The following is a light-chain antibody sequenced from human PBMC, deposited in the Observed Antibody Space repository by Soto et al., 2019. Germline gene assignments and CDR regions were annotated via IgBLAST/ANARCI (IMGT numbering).Light chain of an antibody. CDR2: DVS. J-gene: IGLJ2*01. V-gene: IGLV2-14*03. Sequence: QSALTQPASVSGSPGQSITISCTGTSSDVGGYNFVSWYQQHPGKAPNVMIYDVSNRPAGVSNRFSGSKSGHTASLTISGLQAEDEADYYCTSFTSSSTVVFGGGTNLTVL. CDR1: SSDVGGYNF. CDR3: TSFTSSSTVV.